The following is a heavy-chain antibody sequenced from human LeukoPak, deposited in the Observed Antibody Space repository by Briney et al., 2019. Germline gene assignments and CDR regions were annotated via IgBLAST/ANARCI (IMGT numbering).Heavy chain of an antibody. V-gene: IGHV3-23*01. CDR3: AGMVVPHRFDY. J-gene: IGHJ4*02. D-gene: IGHD2-2*01. CDR2: ISGSGGST. CDR1: GFTFSSYA. Sequence: TGGSLRLSCAASGFTFSSYAMSWVRQAPGKGLEWVSAISGSGGSTYYADSVKGRFTISRDNAKNSLYLQMNSLRAEDTAVYYCAGMVVPHRFDYWGQGNLVTVSS.